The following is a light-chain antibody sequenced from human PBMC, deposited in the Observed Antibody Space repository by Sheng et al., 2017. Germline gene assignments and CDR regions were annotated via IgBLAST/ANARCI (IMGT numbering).Light chain of an antibody. Sequence: ETVMTQSPATLSVSPGERATLSCRASQSVSSNLAWYQLRPGQAPRLLIYGASIRAAGIPDRFSASGSGSDFTLSISRLEPEDFAVYYCHQYGNSPQTFGQGTKVEI. V-gene: IGKV3-20*01. J-gene: IGKJ1*01. CDR1: QSVSSN. CDR2: GAS. CDR3: HQYGNSPQT.